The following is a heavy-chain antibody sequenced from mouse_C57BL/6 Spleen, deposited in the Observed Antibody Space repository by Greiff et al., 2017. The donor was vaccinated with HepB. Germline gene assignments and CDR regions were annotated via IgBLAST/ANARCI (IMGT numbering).Heavy chain of an antibody. D-gene: IGHD2-3*01. Sequence: QVQLQQPGAELVMPGASVKLSCKASGYTFTSYWMHWVKQTPGQGLEWIGEIDPSDSYTNYNQKFKGKSTLTVDKSSSTAYMQLSSLTSEDSAVYYCARSGGWLLPFDYWGQGTTLTVSS. CDR2: IDPSDSYT. J-gene: IGHJ2*01. CDR1: GYTFTSYW. V-gene: IGHV1-69*01. CDR3: ARSGGWLLPFDY.